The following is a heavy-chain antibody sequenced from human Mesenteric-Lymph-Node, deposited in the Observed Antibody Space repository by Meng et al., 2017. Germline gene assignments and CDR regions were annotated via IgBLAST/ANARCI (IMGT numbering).Heavy chain of an antibody. J-gene: IGHJ6*02. CDR3: ARDKVAGIWAGMDV. Sequence: GESLKISCAASGFTFSSYWMHWVRQAPGKGLVWVSRINSDGSSTSYADSVKGRFTISRDNAKNTLYLQMNSLRAEDTAVYYCARDKVAGIWAGMDVWGQGTTVTVSS. D-gene: IGHD6-19*01. CDR2: INSDGSST. CDR1: GFTFSSYW. V-gene: IGHV3-74*01.